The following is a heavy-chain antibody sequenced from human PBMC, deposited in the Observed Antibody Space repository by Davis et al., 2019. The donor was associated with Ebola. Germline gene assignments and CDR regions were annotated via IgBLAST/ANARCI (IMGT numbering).Heavy chain of an antibody. V-gene: IGHV3-66*01. J-gene: IGHJ6*02. CDR2: FDDDRTT. Sequence: GGSLRLSCTVSGFSVTTQYMTWVRQAPGKGLEWVSTFDDDRTTYYTDSVKDRFSISRDSSKNTLFLQMNSLRVEDTAVYYCARDMRGEGGYDSGFSSWYGYYYYYGMDVWGQGTTVTVSS. CDR1: GFSVTTQY. D-gene: IGHD6-13*01. CDR3: ARDMRGEGGYDSGFSSWYGYYYYYGMDV.